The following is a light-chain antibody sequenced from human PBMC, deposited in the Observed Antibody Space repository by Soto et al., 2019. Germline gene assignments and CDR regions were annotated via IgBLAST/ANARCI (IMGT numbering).Light chain of an antibody. J-gene: IGKJ1*01. CDR2: DAS. V-gene: IGKV3-20*01. CDR3: QQYGSSPQT. CDR1: QSVSTN. Sequence: EILMPQSPATLSVSPGERATLSCRASQSVSTNLAWYQQKPGQATRLLIYDASSRATGIPDRVSGSGSGTGFTLTISRLEPEDFAVYYCQQYGSSPQTFGPGTKVDIK.